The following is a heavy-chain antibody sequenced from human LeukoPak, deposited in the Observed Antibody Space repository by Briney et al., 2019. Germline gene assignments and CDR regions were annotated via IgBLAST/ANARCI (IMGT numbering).Heavy chain of an antibody. CDR2: IYYSGST. Sequence: SETLSLTCTVSGGSISSSSYYWGWIRQPPGKGLEWIGSIYYSGSTYYNPSLKSRVTISVDTSKNQFSLKLSSVTAADTAVYYCASTLREYDILTGHYYYYGMDVWGQGTTVTVSS. D-gene: IGHD3-9*01. CDR3: ASTLREYDILTGHYYYYGMDV. J-gene: IGHJ6*02. CDR1: GGSISSSSYY. V-gene: IGHV4-39*01.